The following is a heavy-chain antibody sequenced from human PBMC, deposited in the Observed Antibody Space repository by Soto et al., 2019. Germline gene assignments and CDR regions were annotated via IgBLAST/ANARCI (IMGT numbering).Heavy chain of an antibody. CDR1: GFTFSSYG. V-gene: IGHV3-30*18. CDR2: ISYDGSNK. D-gene: IGHD3-3*01. CDR3: AKEYYDFWSDIDY. J-gene: IGHJ4*02. Sequence: PGGSLRLSCAASGFTFSSYGMHWVSQAPGKGLEWVAVISYDGSNKYYADSVKGRFTISRDNSKNTLYLQMNSLRAEDTAVYYCAKEYYDFWSDIDYWRQGSLVTVSS.